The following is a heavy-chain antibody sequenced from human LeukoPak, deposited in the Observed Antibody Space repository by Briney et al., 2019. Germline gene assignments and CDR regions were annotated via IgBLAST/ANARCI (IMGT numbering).Heavy chain of an antibody. Sequence: GGSLRLSCAASGFTFSSYAMSWVRQAPGKGLEGVSAISGSGGSTYYADSVKGRFTISRDNSKNTLYLQMNSLRAEDTPVYYCAKFGNSQYCSSTSCPFDYWGQATLVTVS. CDR3: AKFGNSQYCSSTSCPFDY. D-gene: IGHD2-2*01. J-gene: IGHJ4*02. V-gene: IGHV3-23*01. CDR1: GFTFSSYA. CDR2: ISGSGGST.